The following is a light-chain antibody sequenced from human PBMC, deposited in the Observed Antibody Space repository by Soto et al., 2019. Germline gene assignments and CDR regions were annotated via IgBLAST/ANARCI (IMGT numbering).Light chain of an antibody. CDR1: QSIRSL. CDR3: QQYQTYST. CDR2: DAS. V-gene: IGKV1-5*01. Sequence: DIKVTQPASALSASGGDKVTITGRASQSIRSLWAWYQQKPGKAPKVLIYDASSLGSGVPSRFSGSGSGTEFTLTISSLQPDDFATYFCQQYQTYSTCGQGTRLEI. J-gene: IGKJ5*01.